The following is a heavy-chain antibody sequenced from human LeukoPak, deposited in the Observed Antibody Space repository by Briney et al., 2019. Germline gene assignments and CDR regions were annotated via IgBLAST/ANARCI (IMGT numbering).Heavy chain of an antibody. Sequence: GGSLRLSCAASGFTFSSYGMHWVSQAPGKGLEWVAVISYDGSNKYYADSVKGRFTISRDNSKNTLYLQMNSLRAEDTAVYYCAKDLYYYDSSGYSYYFDYWGQGTLVTVSS. D-gene: IGHD3-22*01. CDR2: ISYDGSNK. CDR3: AKDLYYYDSSGYSYYFDY. J-gene: IGHJ4*02. CDR1: GFTFSSYG. V-gene: IGHV3-30*18.